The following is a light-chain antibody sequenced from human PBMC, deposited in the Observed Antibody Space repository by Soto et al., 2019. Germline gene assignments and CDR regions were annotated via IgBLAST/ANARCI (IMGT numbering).Light chain of an antibody. CDR1: TSDVGGYNL. Sequence: QSALTQPASVSGSPGQSISISCTGSTSDVGGYNLVSWYQQHPGKAPKLIIFEVTKRPSGVFNRFSGSKSGNTASLTISGLQAEDEADYYCCSYAGSRTFTFGGGTKLTVL. CDR2: EVT. V-gene: IGLV2-23*02. J-gene: IGLJ2*01. CDR3: CSYAGSRTFT.